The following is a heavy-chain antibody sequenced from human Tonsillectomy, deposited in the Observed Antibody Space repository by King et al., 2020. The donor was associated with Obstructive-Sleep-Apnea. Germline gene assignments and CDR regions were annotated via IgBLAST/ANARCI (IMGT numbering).Heavy chain of an antibody. Sequence: QLQESGPGLVKPSETLSLTCTVSGGSISSSSYYWGWIRQPPGKGLEWIGSIYYSGRTYYNPSLKSRVTISVDTSKNQFSLKLSSVTAADTAVYYCARVGAGLVTPWGQGTLVTVSS. CDR2: IYYSGRT. CDR1: GGSISSSSYY. J-gene: IGHJ5*02. CDR3: ARVGAGLVTP. V-gene: IGHV4-39*01. D-gene: IGHD3-9*01.